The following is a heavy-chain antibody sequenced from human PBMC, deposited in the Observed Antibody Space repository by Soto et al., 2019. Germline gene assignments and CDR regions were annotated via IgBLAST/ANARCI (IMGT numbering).Heavy chain of an antibody. CDR2: IYYSGST. V-gene: IGHV4-61*08. CDR3: ARHGVYCSGGSCYVVYYFNY. CDR1: GGSISSGGYY. Sequence: PSETLSLTCTVSGGSISSGGYYWSWIRQPPGKGLEWIGYIYYSGSTNYNPSLKSRVTISVDTSKNQFSLKLSSVTAADTAVYYCARHGVYCSGGSCYVVYYFNYWGQGTLVTVSS. J-gene: IGHJ4*02. D-gene: IGHD2-15*01.